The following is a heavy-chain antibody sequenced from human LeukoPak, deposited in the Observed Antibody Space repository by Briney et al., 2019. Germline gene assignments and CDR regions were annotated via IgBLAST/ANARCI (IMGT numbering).Heavy chain of an antibody. D-gene: IGHD3-22*01. CDR2: IYTSGTT. J-gene: IGHJ3*02. Sequence: SETLSLTCTVSGGSFSTYYWSWIRQPAGKGLEWIGHIYTSGTTNYNPSLKSRVTMSIDTSKNQFSLKLSSVTAADTAIYYCACLTTADAFDIWGQGTMVTVSS. CDR3: ACLTTADAFDI. V-gene: IGHV4-4*07. CDR1: GGSFSTYY.